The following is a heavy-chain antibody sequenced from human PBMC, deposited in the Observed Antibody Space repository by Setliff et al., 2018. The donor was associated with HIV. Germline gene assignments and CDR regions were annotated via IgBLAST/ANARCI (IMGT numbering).Heavy chain of an antibody. D-gene: IGHD3-10*01. CDR3: ARYGPDTYQPLWSFGV. CDR1: GGSFSGYY. CDR2: INHSGST. Sequence: SETLSLTCAVYGGSFSGYYWSWIRQPPGKGLEWIGEINHSGSTNYNPSLKSRVTISVDTSKNQFSLKLSSVTAADTAVYYCARYGPDTYQPLWSFGVWGRGTMVTVSS. J-gene: IGHJ2*01. V-gene: IGHV4-34*01.